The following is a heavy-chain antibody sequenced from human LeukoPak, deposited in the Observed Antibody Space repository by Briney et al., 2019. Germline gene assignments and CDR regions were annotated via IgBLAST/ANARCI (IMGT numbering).Heavy chain of an antibody. D-gene: IGHD5-12*01. J-gene: IGHJ5*02. CDR1: GFTFSRYS. V-gene: IGHV3-74*01. CDR2: VNSDGSGT. CDR3: ASRGYSGYGIDP. Sequence: GGSLRLSCAASGFTFSRYSMHWVRQAPGKGLVWVSHVNSDGSGTDYADSVKGRFTISRDNAKNSLYLQMNSLRAEDTAVYYCASRGYSGYGIDPWGQGTLVTVSS.